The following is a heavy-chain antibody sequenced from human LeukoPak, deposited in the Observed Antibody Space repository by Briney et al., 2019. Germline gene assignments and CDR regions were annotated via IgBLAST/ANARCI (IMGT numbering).Heavy chain of an antibody. CDR2: IYPGDSDT. J-gene: IGHJ4*02. CDR1: GYSFTSYW. Sequence: RGESLKISCKGSGYSFTSYWIGWVRQMPGKGMEWMGIIYPGDSDTRYSPSFQGQVTISADKSISTAYLQWSSLKASDTAMYYCARDMANCTNGVCPTGGIHYWGQGTLVTVSS. V-gene: IGHV5-51*01. D-gene: IGHD2-8*01. CDR3: ARDMANCTNGVCPTGGIHY.